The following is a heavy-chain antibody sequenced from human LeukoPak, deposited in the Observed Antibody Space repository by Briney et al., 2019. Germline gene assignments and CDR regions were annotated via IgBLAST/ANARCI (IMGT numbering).Heavy chain of an antibody. CDR3: AGGTLSYGDYVNYFDS. D-gene: IGHD4-17*01. V-gene: IGHV4-59*01. J-gene: IGHJ4*02. Sequence: SETLSLTCTVSGDSISSYYWSWIRQPPGKGLEWIGYMYYSGSTNYNPSLKSRVTISVDTSKNQFSLKLSSVTAADTAVYYCAGGTLSYGDYVNYFDSWGQGTLVTVSS. CDR2: MYYSGST. CDR1: GDSISSYY.